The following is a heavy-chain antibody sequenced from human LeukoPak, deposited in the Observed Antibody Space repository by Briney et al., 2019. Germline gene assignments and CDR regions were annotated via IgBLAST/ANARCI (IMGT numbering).Heavy chain of an antibody. J-gene: IGHJ5*02. Sequence: ASVKVSCKASGYTFTSYYMHWVRQAPGQGLEWMGLINPSGGSTSYAQKFQGRVTMTRDTSTSTVYMELSSLRSEDTAVYYCASLFSSGPLGGPWGQGTLVTVSS. V-gene: IGHV1-46*01. CDR3: ASLFSSGPLGGP. CDR2: INPSGGST. D-gene: IGHD3-22*01. CDR1: GYTFTSYY.